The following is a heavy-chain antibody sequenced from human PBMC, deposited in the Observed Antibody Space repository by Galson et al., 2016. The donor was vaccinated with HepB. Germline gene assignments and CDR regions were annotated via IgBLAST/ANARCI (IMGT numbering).Heavy chain of an antibody. D-gene: IGHD2/OR15-2a*01. CDR1: GGSIRGGGYF. Sequence: TLYLTCSVSGGSIRGGGYFWSWIRQYPGKGLEWIAYIYHSGETYYNPSLKDRVTMSVDTYKNQFSLRVTSVTAADTAVYYCARDPFVNNWFDPWGPGTLVTVSS. CDR3: ARDPFVNNWFDP. V-gene: IGHV4-31*03. CDR2: IYHSGET. J-gene: IGHJ5*02.